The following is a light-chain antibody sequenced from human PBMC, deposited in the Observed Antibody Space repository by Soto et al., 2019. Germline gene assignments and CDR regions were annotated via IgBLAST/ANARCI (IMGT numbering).Light chain of an antibody. J-gene: IGKJ4*01. CDR1: PNINTY. V-gene: IGKV3-15*01. Sequence: PGYTATLSSSARPNINTYLAWYQQTPGRAPRLLIYRASTRDTGVPDRFSGSGSGTDFTLTISSLQAEDVAVYYCQQYYSSPLTFGGGTKVDIK. CDR3: QQYYSSPLT. CDR2: RAS.